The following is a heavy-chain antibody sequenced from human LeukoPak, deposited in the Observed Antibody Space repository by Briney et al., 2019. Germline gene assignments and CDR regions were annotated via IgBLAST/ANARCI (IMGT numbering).Heavy chain of an antibody. V-gene: IGHV3-74*01. Sequence: GGSLRLSCAASGFTFSSFWMHWVRQAPGKGLVWVSRINNDGSSTAYADSVKGRFTISRDNAKDTLYLQMNSLRAEDTAVYYCARDSFVTISGGWNWFDPWGQGTLVTVSS. CDR3: ARDSFVTISGGWNWFDP. D-gene: IGHD3-3*01. CDR1: GFTFSSFW. CDR2: INNDGSST. J-gene: IGHJ5*02.